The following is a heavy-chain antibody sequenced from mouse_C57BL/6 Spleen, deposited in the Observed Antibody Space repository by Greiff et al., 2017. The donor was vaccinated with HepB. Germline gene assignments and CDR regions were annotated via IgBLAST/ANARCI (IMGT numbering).Heavy chain of an antibody. CDR1: GYAFSSYW. D-gene: IGHD2-3*01. V-gene: IGHV1-80*01. J-gene: IGHJ2*01. CDR3: ARGYDGYYVRLDY. CDR2: IYPGDGDT. Sequence: QVQLQQSGAELVKPGASVKISCKASGYAFSSYWMNWVKQRPGKGLEWIGQIYPGDGDTNYNGKFKGKATLTADKSSSTAYMQLSSLTSEDSAVYFCARGYDGYYVRLDYWGQGTTLTVSS.